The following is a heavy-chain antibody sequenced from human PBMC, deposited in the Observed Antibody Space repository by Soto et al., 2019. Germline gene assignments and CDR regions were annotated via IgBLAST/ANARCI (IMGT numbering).Heavy chain of an antibody. Sequence: PSETLSLTCTVSGGSISSGDYYWSWIRQPPEKGLEWIGYIYYSGSTYYNPSLKSRVTISVDTSKNQFSLKLSSVTAADTAVYYCARFLEKHYYDSSGYYEDYWGQGTLVTVSS. CDR3: ARFLEKHYYDSSGYYEDY. D-gene: IGHD3-22*01. V-gene: IGHV4-30-4*01. CDR1: GGSISSGDYY. CDR2: IYYSGST. J-gene: IGHJ4*02.